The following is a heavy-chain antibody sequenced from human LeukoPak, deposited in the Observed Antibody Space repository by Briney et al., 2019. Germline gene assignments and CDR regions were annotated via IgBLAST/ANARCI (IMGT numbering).Heavy chain of an antibody. CDR1: GFTFSGYA. Sequence: GGSLRLSCAASGFTFSGYAMSWVRQAPGKGLEWVSAISGSGGSTYYADSVKGRFTISRGNSKNTLYLQMNSLRAEDTAVYYCASRPPYCSSTSCYVDYWGQGTLVTVSS. D-gene: IGHD2-2*01. J-gene: IGHJ4*02. CDR3: ASRPPYCSSTSCYVDY. CDR2: ISGSGGST. V-gene: IGHV3-23*01.